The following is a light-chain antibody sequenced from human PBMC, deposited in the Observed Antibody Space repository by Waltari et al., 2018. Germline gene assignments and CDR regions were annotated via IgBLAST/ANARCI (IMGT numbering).Light chain of an antibody. Sequence: DIQMIQSPSSMSASVGDRVSITCQASQDIRNYLSWYQQKPGKAPKLLIYDASNLETGVPSRFSGSASGTDFTFTISSLQPEDIGTYYCQQYKDLPRTFGQGTKVEFK. J-gene: IGKJ1*01. CDR3: QQYKDLPRT. V-gene: IGKV1-33*01. CDR1: QDIRNY. CDR2: DAS.